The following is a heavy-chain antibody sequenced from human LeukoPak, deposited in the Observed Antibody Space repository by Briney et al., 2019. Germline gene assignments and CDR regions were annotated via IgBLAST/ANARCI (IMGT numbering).Heavy chain of an antibody. D-gene: IGHD2-15*01. CDR3: VRASVESGGAFDI. J-gene: IGHJ3*02. Sequence: PSETLSLTCTVSGDSISSYYWSWIRQPAGKGLEWIGRIHPSGSTNYNPSLKSRVTLSVDTSKNQFSLKLSSVTAADTAVYYCVRASVESGGAFDIWGQGTMVTVSS. CDR1: GDSISSYY. V-gene: IGHV4-4*07. CDR2: IHPSGST.